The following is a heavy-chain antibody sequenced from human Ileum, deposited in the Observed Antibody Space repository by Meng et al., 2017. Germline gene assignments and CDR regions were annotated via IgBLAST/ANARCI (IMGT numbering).Heavy chain of an antibody. CDR3: VLMNTFTQPGED. CDR2: IPGTSNYK. CDR1: LFIFISYR. V-gene: IGHV3-21*01. Sequence: VTVGDAGGAMWNVGGLLILSCTGSLFIFISYRKKLVRQAPGKGLGRVSCIPGTSNYKYYADSVKGRFTISSDNAKNLLYLQMNSLRAEDTALYFCVLMNTFTQPGEDWGQGTLVTVSS. D-gene: IGHD3-16*01. J-gene: IGHJ4*02.